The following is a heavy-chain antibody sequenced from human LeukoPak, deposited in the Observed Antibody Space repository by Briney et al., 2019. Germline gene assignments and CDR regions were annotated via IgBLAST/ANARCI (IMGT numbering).Heavy chain of an antibody. CDR3: ARDPAATAGVAAAGSYYFDY. J-gene: IGHJ4*02. Sequence: ASVKVSCKASGGTFSSYAISWARQAPGQGLEWMGRIIPILDIANYAQKLQGRVTITADKSTSTAYMELSSLRSEDTAVYYCARDPAATAGVAAAGSYYFDYWGQGTLVTVSS. D-gene: IGHD6-13*01. V-gene: IGHV1-69*04. CDR2: IIPILDIA. CDR1: GGTFSSYA.